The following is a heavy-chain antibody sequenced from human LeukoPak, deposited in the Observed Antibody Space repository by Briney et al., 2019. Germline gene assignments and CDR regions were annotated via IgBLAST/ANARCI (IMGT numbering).Heavy chain of an antibody. V-gene: IGHV4-39*01. D-gene: IGHD6-13*01. CDR2: IYCSGST. CDR3: ARRSSWYNYYFYYMDV. CDR1: GGSISSSSYY. J-gene: IGHJ6*03. Sequence: SETLSLTCTVSGGSISSSSYYWGWIRQPPGKGLEWIGRIYCSGSTYYNPSLKSRVTISVDTSKNQFSLKLSSVTAADTAVYYCARRSSWYNYYFYYMDVWGKGTTVTVSS.